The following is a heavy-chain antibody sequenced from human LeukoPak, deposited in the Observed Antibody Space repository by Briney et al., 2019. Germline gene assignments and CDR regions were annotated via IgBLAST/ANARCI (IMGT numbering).Heavy chain of an antibody. CDR3: ARGFSPAGWDLDP. CDR1: GGSFSGYY. CDR2: IYYSGST. J-gene: IGHJ5*02. V-gene: IGHV4-34*01. Sequence: PSETLSLTCAVYGGSFSGYYWSWIRQPPGKGLEWIGSIYYSGSTYYNPSLKSRVTISVDRSKNQFSLKLSSVTAADTAVYYCARGFSPAGWDLDPWGQGTLVTVSS. D-gene: IGHD1-26*01.